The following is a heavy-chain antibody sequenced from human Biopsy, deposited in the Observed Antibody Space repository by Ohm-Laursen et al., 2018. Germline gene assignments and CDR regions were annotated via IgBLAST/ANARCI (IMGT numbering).Heavy chain of an antibody. CDR3: ANRHTTYWYFDL. J-gene: IGHJ2*01. Sequence: GSLRLSCTASGFTFSSYDMHWVRQVPGKGLEWVSDISVSGGSTHYADSVKGRFTISRDNSKNTLYLQMNSLRAEDTAVYYCANRHTTYWYFDLWGRGTLVTVSS. D-gene: IGHD1-1*01. V-gene: IGHV3-23*01. CDR1: GFTFSSYD. CDR2: ISVSGGST.